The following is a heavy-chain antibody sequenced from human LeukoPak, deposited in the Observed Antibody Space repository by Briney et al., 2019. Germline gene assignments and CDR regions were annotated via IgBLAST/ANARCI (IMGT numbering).Heavy chain of an antibody. V-gene: IGHV4-39*01. Sequence: SETLSLTCSVSGGSISSSTYYWGWIRQPPGKGLEWIGSISSTGTTYYYPSLKSRVTISVDTSKNQFSLRLNSVTAADTAVYYCSSYNWNDEFALDIWGRGTMVTVS. CDR3: SSYNWNDEFALDI. CDR1: GGSISSSTYY. CDR2: ISSTGTT. D-gene: IGHD1-1*01. J-gene: IGHJ3*02.